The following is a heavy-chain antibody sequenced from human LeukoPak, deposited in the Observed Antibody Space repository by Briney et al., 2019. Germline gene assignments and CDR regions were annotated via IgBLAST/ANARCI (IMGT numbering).Heavy chain of an antibody. CDR1: GFTFSSYS. D-gene: IGHD2-2*01. Sequence: GGSLRLSCAASGFTFSSYSMNWVRQAPGKGLEWVSSISSSSSYIYYADSVKGRFTISRDNAKNSLYLQMNSLRAEDTAVYYCARRRWRYCSSTSCYRGALDAWGQGTTVTVSS. CDR2: ISSSSSYI. CDR3: ARRRWRYCSSTSCYRGALDA. V-gene: IGHV3-21*01. J-gene: IGHJ6*02.